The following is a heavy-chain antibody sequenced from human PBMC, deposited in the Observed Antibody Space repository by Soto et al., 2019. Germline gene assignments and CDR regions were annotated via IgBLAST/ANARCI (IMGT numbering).Heavy chain of an antibody. CDR3: ARGEGMAARHDGYDI. J-gene: IGHJ3*02. CDR2: ISTSTGNT. D-gene: IGHD6-6*01. V-gene: IGHV1-18*04. CDR1: GYTFTNYD. Sequence: GASVKVSCKASGYTFTNYDVSWVRQAPGQGLEWMGWISTSTGNTNYAQKLQGRVTMTTDTSASTAYMELRSLRSDDTAVHYCARGEGMAARHDGYDIWGQGTKVTVSS.